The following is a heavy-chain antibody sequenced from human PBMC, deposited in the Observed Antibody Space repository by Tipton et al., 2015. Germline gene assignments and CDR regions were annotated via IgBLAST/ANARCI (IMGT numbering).Heavy chain of an antibody. V-gene: IGHV4-59*12. CDR3: ARRSLVGGQGLDS. J-gene: IGHJ4*02. CDR1: GGSISTYY. Sequence: TLSLTCTVSGGSISTYYWSWIRQPPGKGLEWIGYIYYSGSTNYNPSLKSRVTISVDTSKNQFSLSLSSVTAADTAVYYCARRSLVGGQGLDSWGQGIRVTVSS. CDR2: IYYSGST. D-gene: IGHD1-26*01.